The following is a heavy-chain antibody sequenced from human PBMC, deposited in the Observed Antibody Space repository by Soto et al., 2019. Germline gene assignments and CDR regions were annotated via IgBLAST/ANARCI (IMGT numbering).Heavy chain of an antibody. V-gene: IGHV3-7*03. J-gene: IGHJ6*02. CDR2: IKQDGSEK. CDR3: AIDVVVPTAIDWDYDMDV. Sequence: EVQLVESGGGLVQPGGSLRLSCAASGFTFSNYWMSWVRQAPGKGLEWVANIKQDGSEKYYVDSVKGRFTISRDNAKNSLFLQMNSLRAEDTAVYYCAIDVVVPTAIDWDYDMDVWGQGTTVTVSS. CDR1: GFTFSNYW. D-gene: IGHD2-2*01.